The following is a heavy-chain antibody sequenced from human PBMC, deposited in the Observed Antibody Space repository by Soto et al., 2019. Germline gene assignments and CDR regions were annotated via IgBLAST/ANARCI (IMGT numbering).Heavy chain of an antibody. CDR2: ITEDGSGT. J-gene: IGHJ4*02. D-gene: IGHD2-8*01. CDR1: GFTFSSYP. Sequence: EVQLVESGGAIVQPGGSLRLSCATSGFTFSSYPIHWVRQAPGKGPVWVSRITEDGSGTTYADSVKGRFTVTRDNAKNTMYLQMIGLGAEDTAVYHWGRGTNGWRGMDYWGQGTLVTVSS. CDR3: GRGTNGWRGMDY. V-gene: IGHV3-74*01.